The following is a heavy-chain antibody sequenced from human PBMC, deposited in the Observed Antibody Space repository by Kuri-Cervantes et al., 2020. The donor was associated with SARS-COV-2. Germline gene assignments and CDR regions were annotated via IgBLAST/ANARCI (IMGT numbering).Heavy chain of an antibody. CDR1: GGSFSDYY. D-gene: IGHD3-3*01. CDR3: ARQMMSSITIFVVVITRNWFDP. Sequence: GSLRLSCAVYGGSFSDYYWSWIRQPLGKGLEWIGEINHSGSTNYYPSLKSRVTISVDTSTNQFSLKLSSVTDADTAVYYCARQMMSSITIFVVVITRNWFDPWGQGTLVTVSS. V-gene: IGHV4-34*01. CDR2: INHSGST. J-gene: IGHJ5*02.